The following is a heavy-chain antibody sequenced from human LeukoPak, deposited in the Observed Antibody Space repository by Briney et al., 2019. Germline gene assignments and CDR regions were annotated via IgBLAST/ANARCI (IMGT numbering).Heavy chain of an antibody. Sequence: GGSLRLSCAASGFTFSSYGMHWVRQAPGKGLEWVAVISYDGNNKYYADSVRGRFTISRDDSKNTLYLQMNSLRAEDTAVYYCAKEFTMIVVVDAFDIWGQGTMVTVSS. V-gene: IGHV3-30*18. D-gene: IGHD3-22*01. CDR3: AKEFTMIVVVDAFDI. CDR1: GFTFSSYG. J-gene: IGHJ3*02. CDR2: ISYDGNNK.